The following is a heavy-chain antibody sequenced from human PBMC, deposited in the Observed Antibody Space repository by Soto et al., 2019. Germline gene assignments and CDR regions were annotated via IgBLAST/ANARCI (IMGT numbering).Heavy chain of an antibody. V-gene: IGHV3-23*01. D-gene: IGHD4-4*01. CDR1: GFTFSTYP. CDR2: ISGSGIST. Sequence: GGSLRLSCAASGFTFSTYPMSWVRQAPGKGLEWVSGISGSGISTYYTDSVKGRFTISRDNSKNTVFLQMNSLRDEDTAVYYCVEPPVITASYYYYDMDVWGQGTTVTVSS. J-gene: IGHJ6*02. CDR3: VEPPVITASYYYYDMDV.